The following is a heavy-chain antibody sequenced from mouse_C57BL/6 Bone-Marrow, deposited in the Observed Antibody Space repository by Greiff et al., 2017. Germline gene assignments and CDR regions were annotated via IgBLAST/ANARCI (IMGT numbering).Heavy chain of an antibody. D-gene: IGHD2-3*01. Sequence: VQLQQPGAELVKPGASVKLSCKASGYTFTSYWMQWVKQRPGQGLEWIGEIDPSDSYTNYNQKFKGKATLTVDTSPSTSYLQLSSLTSEDSAVYYCARYEGFAYWGQGTLGTVSA. J-gene: IGHJ3*01. CDR2: IDPSDSYT. V-gene: IGHV1-50*01. CDR3: ARYEGFAY. CDR1: GYTFTSYW.